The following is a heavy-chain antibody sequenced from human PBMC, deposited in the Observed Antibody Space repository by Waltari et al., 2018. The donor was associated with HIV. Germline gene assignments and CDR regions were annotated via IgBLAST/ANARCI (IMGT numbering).Heavy chain of an antibody. V-gene: IGHV3-74*03. J-gene: IGHJ6*02. CDR1: GCVFGSHW. D-gene: IGHD2-8*01. CDR2: IYNDGRVI. CDR3: VKDVAVTHYGVYYSGLDV. Sequence: VESGGNVVQPGGSLRLSCTASGCVFGSHWMHWVRQSPGGGLFFFSRIYNDGRVIKDANSVKGRVTLSIDNTKDMLFLEMKSLRIEDSGIYYCVKDVAVTHYGVYYSGLDVWGQGTTVTV.